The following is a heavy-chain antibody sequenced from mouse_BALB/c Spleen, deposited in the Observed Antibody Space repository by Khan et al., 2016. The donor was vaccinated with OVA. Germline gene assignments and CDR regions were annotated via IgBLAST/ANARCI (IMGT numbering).Heavy chain of an antibody. V-gene: IGHV1-20*02. Sequence: VQLKQSGPELVKPGASVKISCKASGYSFTGYFMNWVMQSHGKSLEWIGRIHPHFVETFYNQNFQGKVTLTVDEASSTAHMELRSLASEDSAVYYCARIYGSDFDYWGQGTTLTVSS. D-gene: IGHD1-1*01. CDR1: GYSFTGYF. CDR2: IHPHFVET. J-gene: IGHJ2*01. CDR3: ARIYGSDFDY.